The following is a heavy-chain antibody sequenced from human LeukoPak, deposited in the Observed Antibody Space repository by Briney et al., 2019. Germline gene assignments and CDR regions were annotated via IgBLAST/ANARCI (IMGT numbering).Heavy chain of an antibody. CDR3: ARAVTGTSMVDY. Sequence: SETLSLTCTISGGSIGGDHWSWIREAPGKGLEWIGYISYTGSTSYNPSLRNRVTISLHTSENQFSLRLTSVTAADTAVYYCARAVTGTSMVDYWGQGTLVAVSS. D-gene: IGHD6-19*01. J-gene: IGHJ4*02. CDR2: ISYTGST. V-gene: IGHV4-59*08. CDR1: GGSIGGDH.